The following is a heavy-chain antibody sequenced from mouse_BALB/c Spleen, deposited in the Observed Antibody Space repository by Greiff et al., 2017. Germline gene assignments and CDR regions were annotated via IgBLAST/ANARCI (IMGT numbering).Heavy chain of an antibody. CDR2: IWAGGST. CDR3: ARESAYGYDYAMDY. CDR1: GFSLTSYG. J-gene: IGHJ4*01. V-gene: IGHV2-9*02. D-gene: IGHD1-2*01. Sequence: QVQLKESGPGLVAPSQSLSITCTVSGFSLTSYGVHWVRQPPGKGLEWLGVIWAGGSTNYNSALMSRLSISKDNSKSQVFLKMNSLQTDDTAMYYCARESAYGYDYAMDYWGQGTSVTVSS.